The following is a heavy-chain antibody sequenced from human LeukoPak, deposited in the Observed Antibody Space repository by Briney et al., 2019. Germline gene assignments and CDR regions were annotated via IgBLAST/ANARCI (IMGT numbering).Heavy chain of an antibody. Sequence: AGGSLRLSCAASGFAFSDYSMNWVRQAPGKGLEWVSYISSSDNTIHYADSVKGRFTISRDNAKNSLYLEMNSLRDEDTAVYYCARVHRGYSYGRPDYWGQGTLVTVSS. D-gene: IGHD5-18*01. CDR2: ISSSDNTI. CDR1: GFAFSDYS. V-gene: IGHV3-48*02. CDR3: ARVHRGYSYGRPDY. J-gene: IGHJ4*02.